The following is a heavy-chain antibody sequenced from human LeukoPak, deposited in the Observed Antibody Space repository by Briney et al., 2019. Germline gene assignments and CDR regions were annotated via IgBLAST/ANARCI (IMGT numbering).Heavy chain of an antibody. J-gene: IGHJ4*02. CDR2: IYHSGST. CDR3: AREIEWELYYFDY. Sequence: SETLSLTCAVSGYSISSGYYWGWIRQPPGKGLEWIGSIYHSGSTYYNPSLKNRVTISVDTSKNQFSLKLSSVTAADTAVYYCAREIEWELYYFDYWGQGTLVTVSS. V-gene: IGHV4-38-2*01. D-gene: IGHD1-26*01. CDR1: GYSISSGYY.